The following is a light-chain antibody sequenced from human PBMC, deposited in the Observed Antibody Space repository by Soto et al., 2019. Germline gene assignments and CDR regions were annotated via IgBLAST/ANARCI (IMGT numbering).Light chain of an antibody. J-gene: IGLJ3*02. CDR3: SSYTSDSTLV. CDR2: GNS. Sequence: QSVVTQPPSASGTPGQRVTISCSGSSSNIGTNSVNWYQHLPGAAPKLLIFGNSQRPSGVSNRFSGAKSGNTASLTISGLQAEDEADYYCSSYTSDSTLVFGGGTKLTVL. CDR1: SSNIGTNS. V-gene: IGLV1-44*01.